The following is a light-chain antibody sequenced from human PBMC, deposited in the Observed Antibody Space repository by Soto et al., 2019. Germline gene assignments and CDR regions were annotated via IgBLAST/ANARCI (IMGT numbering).Light chain of an antibody. J-gene: IGKJ4*01. CDR2: DAS. CDR1: QSVSSY. CDR3: QRRSNWPPVT. V-gene: IGKV3-11*01. Sequence: EIVLTQSPATLSLSPGERATLSCRASQSVSSYLAWYQQKPGQAPRLLIYDASNRATGIPARFSGSGSGTDVALTISSLEAEDFGIYYCQRRSNWPPVTFGGGTKVEIK.